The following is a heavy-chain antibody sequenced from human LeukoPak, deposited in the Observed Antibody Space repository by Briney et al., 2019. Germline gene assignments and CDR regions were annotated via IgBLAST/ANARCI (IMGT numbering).Heavy chain of an antibody. D-gene: IGHD5-24*01. Sequence: GESLKISCMGSGYSFTSYWIGWVRQMPGKGLEWMGIIYPGDSDTRYSPSFQGQVTISADKSISTAYLQWSSLKASDTAMYYCARHVRRDGYLIDYWGQGTPVTVSS. V-gene: IGHV5-51*01. CDR2: IYPGDSDT. CDR3: ARHVRRDGYLIDY. J-gene: IGHJ4*02. CDR1: GYSFTSYW.